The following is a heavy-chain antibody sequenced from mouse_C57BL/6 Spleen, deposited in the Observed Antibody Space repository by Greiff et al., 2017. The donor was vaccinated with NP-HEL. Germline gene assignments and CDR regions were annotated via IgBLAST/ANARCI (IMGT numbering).Heavy chain of an antibody. CDR1: GYTLTSYT. CDR3: ASKRARAAD. V-gene: IGHV1S26*01. J-gene: IGHJ2*01. Sequence: VQLQQSGADLVKSGASVKMSCKASGYTLTSYTMHWVKQRPGQGLEWIGYINPSSGYTKYNQKFKDKATLTADKSSSTAYMQLSSLTSEDSAVYYCASKRARAADWSQGTTLTSSS. CDR2: INPSSGYT.